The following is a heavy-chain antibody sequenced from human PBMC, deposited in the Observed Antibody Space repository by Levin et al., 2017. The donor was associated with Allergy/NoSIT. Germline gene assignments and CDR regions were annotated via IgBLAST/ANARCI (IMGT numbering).Heavy chain of an antibody. CDR1: GFTFRDHY. CDR2: IRNKAKTYTT. D-gene: IGHD3-22*01. Sequence: GGSLRLSCAASGFTFRDHYMDWVRQAPGKGLEWVGRIRNKAKTYTTSYAASVRGRFTISRDDSKNSVYLQMNSLTAEDTAVYHCTRVNYFDSRGSSLDAVEIWGQGTMVSVSS. J-gene: IGHJ3*02. CDR3: TRVNYFDSRGSSLDAVEI. V-gene: IGHV3-72*01.